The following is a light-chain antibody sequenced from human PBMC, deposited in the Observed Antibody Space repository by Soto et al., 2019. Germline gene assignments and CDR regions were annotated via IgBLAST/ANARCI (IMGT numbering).Light chain of an antibody. J-gene: IGLJ1*01. Sequence: QSVLTQPASVSGSPGQSITISCTGTSSDVGSYNLVSWYQQHPGKAPKLMIYEGSKRPSGVSNRFSGSKSGNTASLTISGLQAEDEADYYCCSYEGSSTPYVFGTGTKVTVL. CDR3: CSYEGSSTPYV. CDR1: SSDVGSYNL. CDR2: EGS. V-gene: IGLV2-23*01.